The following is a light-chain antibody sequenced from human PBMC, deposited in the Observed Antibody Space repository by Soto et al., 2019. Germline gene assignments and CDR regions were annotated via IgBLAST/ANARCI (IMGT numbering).Light chain of an antibody. V-gene: IGKV3-20*01. CDR1: QSVSSSS. J-gene: IGKJ2*01. CDR3: QQYGSSPYT. Sequence: EIVLTQSPGTLSLSPGERATLSCRASQSVSSSSLAWYQQKPGQAPRLLIYGASSRPTGMPDRFSGSGSGTDFTLTISSLEPEDFAVNYYQQYGSSPYTFGQGTKLEIK. CDR2: GAS.